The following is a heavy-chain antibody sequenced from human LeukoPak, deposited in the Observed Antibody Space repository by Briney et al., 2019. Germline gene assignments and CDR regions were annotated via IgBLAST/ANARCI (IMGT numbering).Heavy chain of an antibody. CDR2: IKQDGSEK. CDR1: GFTFSSYW. D-gene: IGHD6-13*01. CDR3: ARDSSSWYNYFDY. Sequence: GGSLRLSCAASGFTFSSYWMSWVRQAPGKGLEWVANIKQDGSEKYYVDSVKGRFTISGDNAKNSLYLQMNSLRAEDTAVYYCARDSSSWYNYFDYWGQGTLVTVSS. J-gene: IGHJ4*02. V-gene: IGHV3-7*01.